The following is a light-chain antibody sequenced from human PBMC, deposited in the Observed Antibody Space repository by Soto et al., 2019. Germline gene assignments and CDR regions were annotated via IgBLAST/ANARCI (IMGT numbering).Light chain of an antibody. CDR2: EVS. CDR1: SSDVGGYNY. J-gene: IGLJ1*01. V-gene: IGLV2-14*01. Sequence: HSVLTQPASVSGSPGQSITISCTGTSSDVGGYNYVSWYQQHPGKAPKLIIYEVSNRPSGVSNRFSGSKSDNTASLTISGLQTEDEADYYCSSFTSGNTYVFGTGTKLTVL. CDR3: SSFTSGNTYV.